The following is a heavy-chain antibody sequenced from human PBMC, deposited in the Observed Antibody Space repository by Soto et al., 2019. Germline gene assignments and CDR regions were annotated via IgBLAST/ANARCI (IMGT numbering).Heavy chain of an antibody. Sequence: SETLSLTCIVSGESISSSSYYWGWIRQPPGKGLEWIGSIYYSGRTYYNPSFKSRVTIPIDTSKNQFSLKLSSVTATDTAVYYCARQRTTVVTQAYFDHWGQGALVTVSS. CDR3: ARQRTTVVTQAYFDH. V-gene: IGHV4-39*01. J-gene: IGHJ4*02. D-gene: IGHD2-21*02. CDR2: IYYSGRT. CDR1: GESISSSSYY.